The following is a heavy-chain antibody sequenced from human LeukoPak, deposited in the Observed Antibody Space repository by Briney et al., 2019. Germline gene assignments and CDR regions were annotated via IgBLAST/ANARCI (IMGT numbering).Heavy chain of an antibody. J-gene: IGHJ6*02. CDR3: ARQQVVPTAIYYYYYGMDV. Sequence: PSETLSLTCAVYGGSFSGYYWSWIRQPPGKGLEWIGEINHSGSTNYNPSLKSRVTISVDTSKNQFSLKLSSVTAADTAVYYCARQQVVPTAIYYYYYGMDVWGQGTTVTVSS. CDR1: GGSFSGYY. D-gene: IGHD2-2*02. CDR2: INHSGST. V-gene: IGHV4-34*01.